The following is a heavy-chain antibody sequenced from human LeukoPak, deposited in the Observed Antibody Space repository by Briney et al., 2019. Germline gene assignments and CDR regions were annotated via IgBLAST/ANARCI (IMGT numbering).Heavy chain of an antibody. CDR1: GYTFTSYY. Sequence: GASVKVSCKASGYTFTSYYMHWVRQAPGQGLEWMGIINPSGGSTSYAQKFQGRVTMTRDTSTSTVYMELSSLSSEDTAVYYCATLVRGEHALRYFDWLTPFDPWGQGTLVTVSS. CDR3: ATLVRGEHALRYFDWLTPFDP. CDR2: INPSGGST. V-gene: IGHV1-46*01. J-gene: IGHJ5*02. D-gene: IGHD3-9*01.